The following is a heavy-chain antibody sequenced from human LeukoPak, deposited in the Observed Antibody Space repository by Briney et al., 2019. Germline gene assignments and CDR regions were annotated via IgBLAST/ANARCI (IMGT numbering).Heavy chain of an antibody. CDR2: ISSGGGTR. Sequence: PGGSLRLSCAASGFTFSDYYMSWIRQAPGKGLEWVSYISSGGGTRSYADSVKGRFTISRDNAKNSLYLQMNSLRAEDTAVYYCARDRGRRGITMRSDAFDIWGQGTMVTVSS. CDR3: ARDRGRRGITMRSDAFDI. CDR1: GFTFSDYY. D-gene: IGHD3-22*01. J-gene: IGHJ3*02. V-gene: IGHV3-11*01.